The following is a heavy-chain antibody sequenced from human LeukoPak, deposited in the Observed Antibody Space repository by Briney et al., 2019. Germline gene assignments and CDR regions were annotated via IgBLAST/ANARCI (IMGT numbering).Heavy chain of an antibody. Sequence: SETLSLTCTVSGGSFNSFCWSWVRQPPGKGLEWIGYIYTSGNTYYSPSLKSRVTISLDTSKNQLSLRLISVTAADTAVYYCARRGTWFDPWGQGTLVTVSS. V-gene: IGHV4-4*09. D-gene: IGHD3-10*01. J-gene: IGHJ5*02. CDR2: IYTSGNT. CDR3: ARRGTWFDP. CDR1: GGSFNSFC.